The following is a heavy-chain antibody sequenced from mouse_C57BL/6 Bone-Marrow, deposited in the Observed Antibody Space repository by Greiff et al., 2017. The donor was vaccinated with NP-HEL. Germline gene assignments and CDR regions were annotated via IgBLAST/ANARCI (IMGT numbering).Heavy chain of an antibody. D-gene: IGHD2-4*01. V-gene: IGHV3-6*01. CDR1: GYSITSGYY. J-gene: IGHJ4*01. Sequence: DVQLQESGPGLVKPSQSLSLTCSVTGYSITSGYYWNWIRQFPGNKLEWMGYISYDGSNNYNPSLKNRISITRDTSKNQFFLKLNSVTTEDTATYYCARAPYYDYDEDYWGQGTSVTVSS. CDR2: ISYDGSN. CDR3: ARAPYYDYDEDY.